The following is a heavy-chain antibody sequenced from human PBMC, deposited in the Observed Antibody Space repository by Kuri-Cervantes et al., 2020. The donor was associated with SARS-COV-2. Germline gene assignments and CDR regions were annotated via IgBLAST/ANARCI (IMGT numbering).Heavy chain of an antibody. CDR1: GFTFSNAW. CDR3: SRTLVD. J-gene: IGHJ4*02. Sequence: GGSLRLSCAASGFTFSNAWMSWVRQAPGGRLEWVANISPDGNEKYYLDTVKGRFSVSRDNAQNSLYLQMNNLGAEDTALYYCSRTLVDWGQGPLVTVSS. CDR2: ISPDGNEK. V-gene: IGHV3-7*05. D-gene: IGHD2-2*01.